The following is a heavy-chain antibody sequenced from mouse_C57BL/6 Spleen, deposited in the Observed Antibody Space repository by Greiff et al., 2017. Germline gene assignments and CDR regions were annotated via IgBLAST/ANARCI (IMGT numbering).Heavy chain of an antibody. D-gene: IGHD2-1*01. CDR3: ARDYGNYPYAMDY. CDR1: GFTFSDYY. J-gene: IGHJ4*01. V-gene: IGHV5-12*01. Sequence: EVKLVESGGGLVQPGGSLKLSCAASGFTFSDYYMYWVRQTPEKRLVWVAYISNGGGSTYYPDTVKGRFTISRDNAKNTLYLQMSRLKSEDTAMYYCARDYGNYPYAMDYWGQGTSVTVSS. CDR2: ISNGGGST.